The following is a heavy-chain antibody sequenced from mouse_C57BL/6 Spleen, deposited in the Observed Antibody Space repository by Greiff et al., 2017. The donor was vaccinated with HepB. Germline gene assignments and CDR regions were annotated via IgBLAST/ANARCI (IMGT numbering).Heavy chain of an antibody. CDR3: TRDEDYYGSSYGYFDV. Sequence: EVQRVESGEGLVKPGGSLKLSCAASGFTFSSYAMSWVRQTPEKRLEWVAYISSGGDYIYYADTVKGRFTISRDNARNTLYLQMSSLKSEDTAMYYCTRDEDYYGSSYGYFDVWGTGTTVTVSS. D-gene: IGHD1-1*01. V-gene: IGHV5-9-1*02. CDR1: GFTFSSYA. CDR2: ISSGGDYI. J-gene: IGHJ1*03.